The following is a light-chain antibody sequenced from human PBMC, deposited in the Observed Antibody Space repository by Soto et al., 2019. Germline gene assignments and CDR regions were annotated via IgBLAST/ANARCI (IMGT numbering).Light chain of an antibody. J-gene: IGKJ5*01. CDR1: RSVGSL. V-gene: IGKV3-15*01. Sequence: EVVLTQSPATLSVSPGERATLSCRASRSVGSLLAWYQQKPGQAPRLLIYRASSRATGISGSFSGSGSGTEFTLTITSLQSEDFAVYYCQQYHEWPITFGQGTRLENK. CDR2: RAS. CDR3: QQYHEWPIT.